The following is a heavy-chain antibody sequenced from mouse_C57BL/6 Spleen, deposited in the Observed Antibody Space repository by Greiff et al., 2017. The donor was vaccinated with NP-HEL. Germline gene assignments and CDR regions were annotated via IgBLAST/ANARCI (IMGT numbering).Heavy chain of an antibody. CDR1: GYTFTSYW. CDR3: ARSYGYDGAWFAY. D-gene: IGHD2-2*01. V-gene: IGHV1-64*01. Sequence: QVQLQQPGAELVKPGASVKLSCKASGYTFTSYWMHWVKQRPGQGLEWIGMIHPNSGSTNYHEKFKSQTTLTVDKSSSISYMQLSSLTSEDSAVYCCARSYGYDGAWFAYWGQGTLVTVSA. J-gene: IGHJ3*01. CDR2: IHPNSGST.